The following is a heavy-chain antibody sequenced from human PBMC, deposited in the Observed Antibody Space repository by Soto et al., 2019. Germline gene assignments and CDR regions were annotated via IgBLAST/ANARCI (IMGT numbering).Heavy chain of an antibody. CDR1: GFTFSSCW. CDR2: INSDGSRT. J-gene: IGHJ3*02. D-gene: IGHD2-21*01. CDR3: ARGVRGAYGLDI. Sequence: EVQLVESGGNLVQPGGSLRLSCAASGFTFSSCWIHWVRQAPGKGLVWVSRINSDGSRTNYADSVKGRFTISRDNAKNTLYLQMNSLRAEETAVYYCARGVRGAYGLDIWGQGTMVTVSS. V-gene: IGHV3-74*01.